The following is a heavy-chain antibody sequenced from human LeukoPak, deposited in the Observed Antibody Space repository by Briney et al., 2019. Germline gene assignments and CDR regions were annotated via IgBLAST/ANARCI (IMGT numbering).Heavy chain of an antibody. Sequence: SETLSLTCTVSGGSISSAGYYWAWVRQPPGKGLEWIASMSYSGTTYYNPSLKSRVTISVDTSKNQFSLKLSSVTAADTAVYFCARSGYNFLVDSWGQGTLVTVSS. CDR3: ARSGYNFLVDS. CDR1: GGSISSAGYY. J-gene: IGHJ4*02. V-gene: IGHV4-39*01. D-gene: IGHD5-18*01. CDR2: MSYSGTT.